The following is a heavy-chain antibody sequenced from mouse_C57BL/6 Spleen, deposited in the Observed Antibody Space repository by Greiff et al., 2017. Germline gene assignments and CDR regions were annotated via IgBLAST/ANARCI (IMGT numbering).Heavy chain of an antibody. CDR2: IYPGDGDT. Sequence: QVQLQQSGPELVKPGASVKISCKASGYAFSSSWMNWVKQRPGKGLEWIGRIYPGDGDTNYNGKFKGKATLTADKSSSTASMQLSSLTSEDSAVYFCARKAYYDSNVYDAMDYWGQGTSVTVSA. V-gene: IGHV1-82*01. J-gene: IGHJ4*01. D-gene: IGHD1-1*01. CDR3: ARKAYYDSNVYDAMDY. CDR1: GYAFSSSW.